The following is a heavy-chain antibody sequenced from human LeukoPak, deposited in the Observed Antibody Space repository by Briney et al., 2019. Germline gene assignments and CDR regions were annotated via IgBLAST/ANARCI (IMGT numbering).Heavy chain of an antibody. CDR2: ISSSGSTI. CDR1: GFTFSSYE. CDR3: ARYADGIFY. V-gene: IGHV3-48*03. J-gene: IGHJ4*02. D-gene: IGHD1-14*01. Sequence: GGSLRLSCAASGFTFSSYEMNWVRQAPGKGLEWVSYISSSGSTIYYADSVKGRFTISRDNAKNTLYLQMNSLRAEDTAVYYCARYADGIFYWGQGTLVTVSS.